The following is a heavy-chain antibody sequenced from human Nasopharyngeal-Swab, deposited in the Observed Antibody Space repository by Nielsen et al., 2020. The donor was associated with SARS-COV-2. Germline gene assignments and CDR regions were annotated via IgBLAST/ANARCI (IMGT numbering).Heavy chain of an antibody. CDR1: GFTFSPFW. J-gene: IGHJ4*02. V-gene: IGHV3-7*01. D-gene: IGHD3-10*01. CDR3: ERENHGVFDN. CDR2: IQTDGTEQ. Sequence: GESLKISCAASGFTFSPFWMTWVRQAPGKGLEWVATIQTDGTEQYSVDSVKGRFTISRDNGKNSLYLQMNSLRVEETAGEEGERENHGVFDNWGQGTLVTVSS.